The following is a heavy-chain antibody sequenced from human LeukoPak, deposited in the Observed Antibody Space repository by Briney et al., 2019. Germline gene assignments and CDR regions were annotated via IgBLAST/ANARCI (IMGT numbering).Heavy chain of an antibody. V-gene: IGHV3-30*02. D-gene: IGHD1-7*01. J-gene: IGHJ4*02. CDR3: AKDKGKDWNYVVDY. CDR1: GFTFSSYG. CDR2: IRYDGSNK. Sequence: HPGGSLRLSCAASGFTFSSYGMHWVRQAPGKGLEWVAFIRYDGSNKYYADSVKGRFTISRDNSKNTLYLQMNSLRAEDTAVYYCAKDKGKDWNYVVDYWGQGTLVTVSS.